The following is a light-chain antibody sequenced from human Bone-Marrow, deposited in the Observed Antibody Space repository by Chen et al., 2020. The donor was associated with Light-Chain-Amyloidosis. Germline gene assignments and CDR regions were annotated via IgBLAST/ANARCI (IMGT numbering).Light chain of an antibody. V-gene: IGLV2-14*02. CDR1: NNVVGNYNF. CDR3: SSYGTTYV. J-gene: IGLJ1*01. Sequence: HSALTQPASVFGSLGQSILISCTETNNVVGNYNFVSWYQQQPGKAPRLVIYEDDKRPSEVPSRFSASKSGNTASLTISGLQPEDEADYYCSSYGTTYVFGSGTTVTVL. CDR2: EDD.